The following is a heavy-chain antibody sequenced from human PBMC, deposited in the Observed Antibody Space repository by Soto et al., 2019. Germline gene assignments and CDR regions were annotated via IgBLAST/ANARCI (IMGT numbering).Heavy chain of an antibody. D-gene: IGHD3-10*01. J-gene: IGHJ6*02. CDR1: GFNFRNYV. CDR2: ISGSGGST. Sequence: LSCAASGFNFRNYVMSWVRQAPGKGLEWVSTISGSGGSTWYPDSVKGRFTISRDNSKNTLYLQMISLRAEDTAVYYCAKGRGSGSDYPYYYGMDVWGQGTTVTVSS. CDR3: AKGRGSGSDYPYYYGMDV. V-gene: IGHV3-23*01.